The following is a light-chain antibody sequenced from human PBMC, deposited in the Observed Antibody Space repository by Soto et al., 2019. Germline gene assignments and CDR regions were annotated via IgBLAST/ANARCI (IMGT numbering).Light chain of an antibody. Sequence: EIVLTQSPGTLSLSPGERAILSCRASQRVTSSYLAWYQKKPRQAPRLLIYGASNRATDIPDRFSGSGSCTDFPLTISRLEPEDFAVYYCQQYNSSPRMYTFRQGTKLEIK. CDR1: QRVTSSY. CDR2: GAS. V-gene: IGKV3-20*01. J-gene: IGKJ2*01. CDR3: QQYNSSPRMYT.